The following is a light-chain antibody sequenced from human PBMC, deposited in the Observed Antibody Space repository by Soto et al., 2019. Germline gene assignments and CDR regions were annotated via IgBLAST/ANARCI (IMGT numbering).Light chain of an antibody. V-gene: IGLV2-14*01. J-gene: IGLJ3*02. CDR1: SSDVGGYNY. CDR2: EVS. CDR3: SSYTSSSTLGV. Sequence: QSALTQPASVSGSPGQSITISCTGTSSDVGGYNYVSWYQQHPGKAPKLMIYEVSNRPSGGSNRFSGSKSGNTASLTISGLQAEDEADYYCSSYTSSSTLGVFGGGTQLTVL.